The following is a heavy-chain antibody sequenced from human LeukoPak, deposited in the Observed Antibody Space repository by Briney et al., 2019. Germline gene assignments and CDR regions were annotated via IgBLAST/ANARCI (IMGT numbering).Heavy chain of an antibody. CDR1: GFTFSDYS. CDR3: ARGNINFDY. V-gene: IGHV3-48*01. J-gene: IGHJ4*02. CDR2: IGGRGDGI. Sequence: GGSLRLSCAASGFTFSDYSMNWVRQAPGKGLEWISYIGGRGDGISYADSVKGRFIVSRDNAKNSLFLQMNRLRGEDTAIYFCARGNINFDYWGQGTLVTVSS.